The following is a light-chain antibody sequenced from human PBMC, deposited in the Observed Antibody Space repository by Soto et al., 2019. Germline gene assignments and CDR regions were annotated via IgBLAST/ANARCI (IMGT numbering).Light chain of an antibody. CDR3: QQYGSSPLT. V-gene: IGKV3-20*01. CDR2: DAS. J-gene: IGKJ4*01. CDR1: QSVSSSY. Sequence: EIVLTQSPGTLSLSPGERATLSCRASQSVSSSYLAWYQQKPGQAPRLLIYDASSSATGIPDRFSGSGSGTDFTLTISRLEPDDFAVYYCQQYGSSPLTFGGGTKVEIK.